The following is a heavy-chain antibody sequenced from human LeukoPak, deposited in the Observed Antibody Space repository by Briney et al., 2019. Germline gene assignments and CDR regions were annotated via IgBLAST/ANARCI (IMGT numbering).Heavy chain of an antibody. CDR2: ISYNGNNK. D-gene: IGHD2-15*01. V-gene: IGHV3-30*18. J-gene: IGHJ4*02. Sequence: GGSLGLSCAASGFAFSSYGIHWVRQAPGKGLEWVAVISYNGNNKYYADSVKGRFTISRDNSKNTLYLQMNSLRAEDTAVYYCAKDPGSCSGGTCYPYYFDYWGQGTLVTVSS. CDR3: AKDPGSCSGGTCYPYYFDY. CDR1: GFAFSSYG.